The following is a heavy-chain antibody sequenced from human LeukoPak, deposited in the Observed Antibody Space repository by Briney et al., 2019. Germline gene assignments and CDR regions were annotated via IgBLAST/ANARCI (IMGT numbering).Heavy chain of an antibody. D-gene: IGHD6-13*01. CDR2: VSYDGGSK. J-gene: IGHJ4*02. Sequence: PGGSLRLSCAASGFAFSSYAMHWVRQGPGKGLEWVALVSYDGGSKYYADSVKGRITISRDNSKNTLHLQMNSLRTEDTAVYYCARVKGGIAAAGNYFDCWGQGTLVTVSS. CDR3: ARVKGGIAAAGNYFDC. CDR1: GFAFSSYA. V-gene: IGHV3-30-3*01.